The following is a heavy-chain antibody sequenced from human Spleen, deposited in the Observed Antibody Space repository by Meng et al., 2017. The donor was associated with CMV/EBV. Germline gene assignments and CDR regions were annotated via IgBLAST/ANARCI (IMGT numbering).Heavy chain of an antibody. J-gene: IGHJ4*02. CDR3: ARDAGNGRLTVDY. CDR2: ISAYHGNT. D-gene: IGHD6-13*01. Sequence: QLQRVQSGAELKKLGASVKVSCKASGYTFTSYGISWVRQAPGQGLEWMGWISAYHGNTNYAQKLQDRVSMTTDTSTSTVYMELSSLRSDDTAVYYCARDAGNGRLTVDYWGQGTLVTVSS. V-gene: IGHV1-18*01. CDR1: GYTFTSYG.